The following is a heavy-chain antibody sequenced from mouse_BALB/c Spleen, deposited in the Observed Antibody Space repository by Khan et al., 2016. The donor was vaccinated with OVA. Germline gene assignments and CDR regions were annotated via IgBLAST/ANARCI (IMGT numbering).Heavy chain of an antibody. CDR2: INPSTGYT. D-gene: IGHD2-1*01. J-gene: IGHJ3*01. Sequence: QVQLKQSGAEMAKPGASVKMSCKTSGYSFTSYWMHWVKQRPGQGQEWIGYINPSTGYTEYNQKFKDKATLTTDKSSNTAYMQLSSLTSEDSAVYYCARRGINGIFTYWGQGTLVTVSA. V-gene: IGHV1-7*01. CDR1: GYSFTSYW. CDR3: ARRGINGIFTY.